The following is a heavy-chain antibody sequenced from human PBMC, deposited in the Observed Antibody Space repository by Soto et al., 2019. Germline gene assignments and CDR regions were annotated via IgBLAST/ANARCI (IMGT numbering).Heavy chain of an antibody. V-gene: IGHV3-23*01. CDR2: ISGSGVSI. Sequence: SLRLSCAASGFRFSAYAMIWVRQPPGKGLEWVSAISGSGVSIAYADSVKGRFTISRDNPENTLYLQMNGLRAEDAATYYCAKETESTMDFDYWGPGTLVTVSS. D-gene: IGHD3-10*01. J-gene: IGHJ4*02. CDR1: GFRFSAYA. CDR3: AKETESTMDFDY.